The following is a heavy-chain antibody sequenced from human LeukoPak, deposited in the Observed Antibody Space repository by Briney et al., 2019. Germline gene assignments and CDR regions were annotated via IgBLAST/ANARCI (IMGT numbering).Heavy chain of an antibody. D-gene: IGHD3-10*01. V-gene: IGHV4-34*01. Sequence: SETLSLTCAVYGGSFRGYYWSWMRQPPGKGLDGIGEINHSGSTNYNPSLKSRVTISVDTSKNQFSLKLSSVTAADTDVYYCARPMVRGVIRGAFDIWGQETMVTVSS. CDR3: ARPMVRGVIRGAFDI. CDR2: INHSGST. J-gene: IGHJ3*02. CDR1: GGSFRGYY.